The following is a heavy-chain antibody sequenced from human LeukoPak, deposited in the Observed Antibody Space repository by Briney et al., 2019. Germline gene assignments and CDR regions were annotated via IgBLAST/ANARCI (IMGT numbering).Heavy chain of an antibody. CDR3: ARCYYSSGWEPHY. CDR1: GGTFSSYA. J-gene: IGHJ4*02. Sequence: SVKVSCTASGGTFSSYAISWVRQAPGQGLEWMGGIIPIFGTANYAQKFQGRVTITADESTSTAYMELSSLRSEDTAVYYCARCYYSSGWEPHYWGQGTLVTVSS. D-gene: IGHD6-19*01. V-gene: IGHV1-69*13. CDR2: IIPIFGTA.